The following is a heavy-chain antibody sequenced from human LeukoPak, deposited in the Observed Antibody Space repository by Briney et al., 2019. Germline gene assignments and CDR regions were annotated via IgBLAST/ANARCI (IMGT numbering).Heavy chain of an antibody. V-gene: IGHV3-73*01. Sequence: GGSLRLSCAASGFTFSGSAMHWVRQASGKGLEWVGRIRSKANSYATAYAGSVKGRFTISRDDSKNTAYLQMNSLKTEDTAVYYCTRQGFVQAFYCGGDCYNNWYFDLWGRGTLVTVSS. CDR3: TRQGFVQAFYCGGDCYNNWYFDL. CDR1: GFTFSGSA. J-gene: IGHJ2*01. CDR2: IRSKANSYAT. D-gene: IGHD2-21*02.